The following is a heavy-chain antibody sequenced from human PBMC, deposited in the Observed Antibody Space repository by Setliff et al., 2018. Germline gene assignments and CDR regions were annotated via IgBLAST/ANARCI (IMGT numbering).Heavy chain of an antibody. D-gene: IGHD1-26*01. Sequence: VASVKVSCKASGYTFTSYDINWVRQATGQGLEWMGWMNPNSGNTGYAQKFQGRVTITRNTSISTAYMELSSLRSEDTAVYYCARVKVIVGATPRTYYMDVWGKGTTVTVSS. CDR2: MNPNSGNT. CDR1: GYTFTSYD. CDR3: ARVKVIVGATPRTYYMDV. V-gene: IGHV1-8*03. J-gene: IGHJ6*03.